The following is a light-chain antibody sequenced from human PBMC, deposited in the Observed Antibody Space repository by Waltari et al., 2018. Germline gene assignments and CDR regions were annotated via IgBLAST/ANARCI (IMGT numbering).Light chain of an antibody. V-gene: IGLV1-40*01. CDR3: QSFDSGLSGWV. Sequence: QSVLTQPPSVSGAPAQRVTISCTGSSPKIRGGYAVDWYQQHPGTVPKLLIYSNSDRPSGVPDRFSGSKSGTSASLAISGLQAEDEAYYYCQSFDSGLSGWVFGGGTKLTVL. CDR1: SPKIRGGYA. CDR2: SNS. J-gene: IGLJ3*02.